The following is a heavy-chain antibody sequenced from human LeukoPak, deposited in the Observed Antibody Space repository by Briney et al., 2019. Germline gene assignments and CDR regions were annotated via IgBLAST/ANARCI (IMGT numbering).Heavy chain of an antibody. CDR1: GFIVSSNY. Sequence: PGGSLRLSCAASGFIVSSNYMSWVRQAPGKGLEWVSVIYSGGSTYYADSVKGRSTISRDISKNTLYLQMNSLRAEDTAVYYCARGSLSVVRGSPYFDNWGQGTLVTVSS. CDR3: ARGSLSVVRGSPYFDN. J-gene: IGHJ4*02. V-gene: IGHV3-53*01. CDR2: IYSGGST. D-gene: IGHD3-10*01.